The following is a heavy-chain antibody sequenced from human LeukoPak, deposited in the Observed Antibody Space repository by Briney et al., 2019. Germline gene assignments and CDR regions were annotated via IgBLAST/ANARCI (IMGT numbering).Heavy chain of an antibody. V-gene: IGHV3-30*02. J-gene: IGHJ6*02. CDR3: AREGGHKYYYAMDV. Sequence: PGGSLRLSCAASGFIFNSYGMYWVRQTPGKGLECVAFIRYDGSNKYYSDSVKGRFTISRDNAKNSLYLQMSSLRAEDAAVYYCAREGGHKYYYAMDVWGQGTTVTVSS. D-gene: IGHD3-16*01. CDR2: IRYDGSNK. CDR1: GFIFNSYG.